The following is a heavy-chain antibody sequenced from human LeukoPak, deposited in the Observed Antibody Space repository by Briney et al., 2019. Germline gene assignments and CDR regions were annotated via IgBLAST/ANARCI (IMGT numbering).Heavy chain of an antibody. CDR2: INPNSGGT. D-gene: IGHD6-13*01. Sequence: ASVKVSCKASGYTFTGYYMHWVRQAPGQGLEWMGWINPNSGGTNYVQKFQGRVTMTRDTSISTAYMELSRLRSDDTAVYYCARVDGYSSSFFDYWGQGTLVTVSS. J-gene: IGHJ4*02. CDR3: ARVDGYSSSFFDY. V-gene: IGHV1-2*02. CDR1: GYTFTGYY.